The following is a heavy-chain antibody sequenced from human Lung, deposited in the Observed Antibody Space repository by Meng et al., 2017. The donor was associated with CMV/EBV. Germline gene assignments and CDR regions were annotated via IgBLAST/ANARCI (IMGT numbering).Heavy chain of an antibody. V-gene: IGHV4-39*07. CDR1: GGSISSSSYY. D-gene: IGHD3-22*01. CDR2: IYYSGST. Sequence: LXCTVSGGSISSSSYYWGWIRQPPGKGLEWIGSIYYSGSTYYNPSLKSRVTISVDTSKNQFSLKLSSVTAADTAVYYCAKENYDSSGDDAFDIWGQGXMVTVS. CDR3: AKENYDSSGDDAFDI. J-gene: IGHJ3*02.